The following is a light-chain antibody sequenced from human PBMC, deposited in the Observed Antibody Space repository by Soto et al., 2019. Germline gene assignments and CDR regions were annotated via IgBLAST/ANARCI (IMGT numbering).Light chain of an antibody. Sequence: SALTQPPSVSGSPGQSVTISCTGTSSDVGGYNYVSWFQQHPGKAPKVMIYEVSKRPSGVPDRFSGSKSGNTASLTISGLQAEDEADYSCCSNAGNVEVFGTGTKVTVL. CDR3: CSNAGNVEV. CDR1: SSDVGGYNY. CDR2: EVS. V-gene: IGLV2-11*01. J-gene: IGLJ1*01.